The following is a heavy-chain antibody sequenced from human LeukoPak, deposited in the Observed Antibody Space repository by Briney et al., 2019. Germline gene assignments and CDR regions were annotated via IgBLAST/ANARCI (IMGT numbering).Heavy chain of an antibody. D-gene: IGHD2-8*02. V-gene: IGHV1-2*02. CDR1: GYTFTAYY. CDR2: INPNSGDS. CDR3: ARGPELSTAYYRDGFY. J-gene: IGHJ4*02. Sequence: ASVNVSCTASGYTFTAYYIHWVRQAPGQGLEWMAWINPNSGDSNYAETFQGRVTMTRDTSISTAYIELSRLTFDDTAVYYCARGPELSTAYYRDGFYWGQGTLVTVSS.